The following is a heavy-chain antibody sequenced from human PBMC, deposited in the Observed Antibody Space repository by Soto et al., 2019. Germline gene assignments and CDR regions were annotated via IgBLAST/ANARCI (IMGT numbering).Heavy chain of an antibody. Sequence: QVQLVQSGAEVKKPGASVKVSCKVSGYNLNDLSIHWVRQAPGKGLEWMGGSDPADGETIYAQKFQGRVTMTEATSTHTAYMELSSLTSEDTAVYYCATVIVSTIPLDYWGQGTLVTVSS. CDR3: ATVIVSTIPLDY. D-gene: IGHD5-12*01. V-gene: IGHV1-24*01. CDR1: GYNLNDLS. CDR2: SDPADGET. J-gene: IGHJ4*02.